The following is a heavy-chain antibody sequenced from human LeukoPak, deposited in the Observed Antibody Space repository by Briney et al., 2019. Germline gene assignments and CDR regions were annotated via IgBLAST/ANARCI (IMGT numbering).Heavy chain of an antibody. CDR3: AKIQAYDSSGYADY. V-gene: IGHV3-30*04. J-gene: IGHJ4*02. CDR2: ISYDGSNK. CDR1: GFTFSSYA. Sequence: GSLRLSCAASGFTFSSYAMHWVRQAPGKGLEWVAVISYDGSNKYYADSVKGRFTISRDNSKNTLYLQMNSLTAEDTAVYYCAKIQAYDSSGYADYWGQGTLVTISS. D-gene: IGHD3-22*01.